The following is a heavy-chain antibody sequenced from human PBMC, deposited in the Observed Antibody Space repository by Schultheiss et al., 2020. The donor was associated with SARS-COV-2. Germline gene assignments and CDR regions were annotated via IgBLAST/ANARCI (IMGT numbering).Heavy chain of an antibody. Sequence: GESLKISCAASGFTFSSYWMSWVRQAPGKGLEWVSAISGSGGSTYYADSVKGRFTISRDNSKNTLYLQMSSLRAEDTAVYYCVKGPEIAAAGLFDYWGQGTLVTVSS. V-gene: IGHV3-23*01. D-gene: IGHD6-13*01. CDR1: GFTFSSYW. J-gene: IGHJ4*02. CDR3: VKGPEIAAAGLFDY. CDR2: ISGSGGST.